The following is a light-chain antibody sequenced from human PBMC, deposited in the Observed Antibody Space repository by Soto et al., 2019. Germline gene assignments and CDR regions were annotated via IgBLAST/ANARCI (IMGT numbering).Light chain of an antibody. CDR1: QGINTY. CDR2: AAS. CDR3: QKHNHGPAVT. Sequence: DIQMTQSPSSLSASVGDRVTISCRASQGINTYVAWYQQKPGKAPKLLIYAASTLQSGVPSRFSGSGSGTDFTITISSLQPEDVATYYWQKHNHGPAVTFGPGTKVGV. V-gene: IGKV1-27*01. J-gene: IGKJ3*01.